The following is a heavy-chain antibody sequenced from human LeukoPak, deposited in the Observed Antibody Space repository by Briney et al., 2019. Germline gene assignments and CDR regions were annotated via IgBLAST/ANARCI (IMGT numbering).Heavy chain of an antibody. CDR2: ISSSGSTR. Sequence: PGGSLRLSCAASGFTFSDYYMSWIRQAPGKGLEWVSYISSSGSTRYYADSVKGRFTISRDNAKNSLYLQMNSLRAEDTAVYYCAKDPNGDYIGAFDIWGQGTTVTVSS. V-gene: IGHV3-11*01. CDR1: GFTFSDYY. D-gene: IGHD4-17*01. J-gene: IGHJ3*02. CDR3: AKDPNGDYIGAFDI.